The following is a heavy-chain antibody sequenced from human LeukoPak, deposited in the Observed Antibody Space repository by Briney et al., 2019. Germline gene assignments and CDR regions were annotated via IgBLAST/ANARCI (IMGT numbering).Heavy chain of an antibody. CDR1: GLTFSDYY. J-gene: IGHJ4*02. V-gene: IGHV3-11*05. Sequence: SGGSLRPSCAASGLTFSDYYMSWIRQAPGKGLEWVSYISSSSSYTNYADFVKGRFTISRDNAKNSLYLQMNSLRAEDTAVYYCAGEPSSGSYYFDYWGQGTLVTVSS. CDR3: AGEPSSGSYYFDY. CDR2: ISSSSSYT. D-gene: IGHD3-10*01.